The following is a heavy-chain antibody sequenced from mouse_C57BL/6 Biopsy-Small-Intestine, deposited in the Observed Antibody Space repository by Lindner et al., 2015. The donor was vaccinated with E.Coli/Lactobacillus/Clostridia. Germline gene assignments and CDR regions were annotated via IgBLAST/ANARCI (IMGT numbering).Heavy chain of an antibody. CDR2: IYPGSGNT. CDR3: ARVASSGYAWFAY. D-gene: IGHD3-2*02. J-gene: IGHJ3*01. CDR1: GYSFTSYY. Sequence: VQLQESGPELVKPGASVKISCKASGYSFTSYYIHWVKQRPGQGLEWIGWIYPGSGNTKYNEKFKGKATLTADTSSSTAYMQLSSLTSEDSAVYYCARVASSGYAWFAYWGQGTLVTVSA. V-gene: IGHV1-66*01.